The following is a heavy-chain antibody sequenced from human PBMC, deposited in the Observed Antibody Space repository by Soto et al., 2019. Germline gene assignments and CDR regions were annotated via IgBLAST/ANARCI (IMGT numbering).Heavy chain of an antibody. Sequence: LRLSCAASGFTFSDYYMSWIRQAPGKGLEWISYITSNGRAMSYADSVKGRLTISRDNAANSLYLQMNSLRVEDTAFYYCAREVSGSYSTFDSWGQGILVTVSS. J-gene: IGHJ4*02. CDR1: GFTFSDYY. D-gene: IGHD6-19*01. V-gene: IGHV3-11*01. CDR3: AREVSGSYSTFDS. CDR2: ITSNGRAM.